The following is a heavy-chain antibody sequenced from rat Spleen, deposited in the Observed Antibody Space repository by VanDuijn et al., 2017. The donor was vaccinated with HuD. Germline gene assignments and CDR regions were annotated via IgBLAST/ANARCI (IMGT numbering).Heavy chain of an antibody. CDR1: GFTFSDYY. Sequence: EVQLVESDGGLVQPGRSLKLSCAASGFTFSDYYMAWVRQAPTKGLEWVATISSDGGTTYYRDSVKGRFTISRDNAKSSLYLQMDSLRSEDTATYYCTTDGYYDYWGQGVMVTVSS. J-gene: IGHJ2*01. CDR3: TTDGYYDY. V-gene: IGHV5-20*01. CDR2: ISSDGGTT.